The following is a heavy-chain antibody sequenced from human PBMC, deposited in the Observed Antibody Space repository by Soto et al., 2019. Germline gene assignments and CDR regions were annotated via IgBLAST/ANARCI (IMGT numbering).Heavy chain of an antibody. D-gene: IGHD3-10*01. CDR3: ARDQRSILWFGESRKNWFDP. Sequence: ASVKVSCKASGYTFTSYGISWVRQAPGQGLEWMGWISAYNGNTNYAQKLQGRVTMTTDTSTSTAYMELRSLRSDDTAVYYCARDQRSILWFGESRKNWFDPWGQGTLVTVSS. CDR2: ISAYNGNT. CDR1: GYTFTSYG. J-gene: IGHJ5*02. V-gene: IGHV1-18*01.